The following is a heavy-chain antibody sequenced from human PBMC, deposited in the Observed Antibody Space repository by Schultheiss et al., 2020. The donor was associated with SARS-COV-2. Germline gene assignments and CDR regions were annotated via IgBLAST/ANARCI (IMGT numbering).Heavy chain of an antibody. J-gene: IGHJ4*02. CDR1: GGSFSGYY. CDR3: ASLYYYDSSGYFDY. V-gene: IGHV4-34*01. Sequence: SETLSLTCAVYGGSFSGYYWSWIRQPPGKGLEWIGSIYYSGSTNYNPSLKSRVTISVDTSKNQFSLKLSSVTAADTAVYYCASLYYYDSSGYFDYWGQGTLVTVSS. CDR2: IYYSGST. D-gene: IGHD3-22*01.